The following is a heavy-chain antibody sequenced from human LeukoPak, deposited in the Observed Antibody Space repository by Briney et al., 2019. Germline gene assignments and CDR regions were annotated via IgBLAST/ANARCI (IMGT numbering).Heavy chain of an antibody. CDR1: GFTFSSYA. Sequence: PGRSLRLSCAASGFTFSSYALSWVRQPQGKGLEWVSVISGSGGTTHYAESVKGRFTISRDNSKNTLYMQMNSLRAQDTAVYYCARDYHDSSGSYGVDFWGQGTLGTVSS. CDR3: ARDYHDSSGSYGVDF. J-gene: IGHJ4*02. CDR2: ISGSGGTT. D-gene: IGHD3-22*01. V-gene: IGHV3-23*01.